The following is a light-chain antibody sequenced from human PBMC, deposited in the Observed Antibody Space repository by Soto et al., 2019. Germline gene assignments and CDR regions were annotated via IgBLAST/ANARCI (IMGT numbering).Light chain of an antibody. J-gene: IGKJ1*01. CDR3: QQYNNSPRT. CDR2: GAS. Sequence: EIGMTQAPATLSVSPGERSTLSCRASQIVSSNLAWYQQKPGQAPRLLIYGASTRATGIPARFSGSGSGTEFDLTISSLQSEDFAVYYCQQYNNSPRTFGQGTTVDIK. V-gene: IGKV3-15*01. CDR1: QIVSSN.